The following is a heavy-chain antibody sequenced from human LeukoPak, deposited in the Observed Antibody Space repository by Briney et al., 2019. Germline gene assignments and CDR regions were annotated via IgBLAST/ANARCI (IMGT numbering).Heavy chain of an antibody. V-gene: IGHV4-59*08. Sequence: SETLSLTCTVSGGSISSYYWSWIRQPPGKGLEWIGYIYYSGSTYYNPSLKSRVTISVDTSKNQFSLKLSSVTAADTAVYYCARGARNWGAFDIWGQGTMVTVSS. CDR3: ARGARNWGAFDI. CDR2: IYYSGST. CDR1: GGSISSYY. J-gene: IGHJ3*02. D-gene: IGHD7-27*01.